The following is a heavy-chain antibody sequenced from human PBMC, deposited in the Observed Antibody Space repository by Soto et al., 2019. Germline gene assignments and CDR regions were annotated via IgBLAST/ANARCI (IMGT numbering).Heavy chain of an antibody. D-gene: IGHD2-15*01. CDR2: IHDSGRS. Sequence: QVQLQESGPGLVKPSETLSLTCTVSSDSITNYYWSWIRQSPGKGLEWIGYIHDSGRSNYNPSLKSRVKISVDTSKKQFSLKLNSLTTADTAVYYCARVGGTRGWYWGQGTLVTVS. CDR1: SDSITNYY. J-gene: IGHJ4*02. CDR3: ARVGGTRGWY. V-gene: IGHV4-59*01.